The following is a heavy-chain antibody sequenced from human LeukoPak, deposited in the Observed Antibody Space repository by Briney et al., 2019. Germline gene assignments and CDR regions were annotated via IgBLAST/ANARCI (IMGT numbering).Heavy chain of an antibody. CDR2: ISYSGST. D-gene: IGHD2-2*03. V-gene: IGHV4-39*01. CDR1: GGSIISSYY. J-gene: IGHJ5*02. CDR3: SGYCSSTSCTHGLDP. Sequence: SETLSLTCTVAGGSIISSYYWGWIRQPPGKGLELIGTISYSGSTYDNPSLKSRVTISVDTSKNQFSLKLSSVTAADTAVCSCSGYCSSTSCTHGLDPWEKGTLVNVPS.